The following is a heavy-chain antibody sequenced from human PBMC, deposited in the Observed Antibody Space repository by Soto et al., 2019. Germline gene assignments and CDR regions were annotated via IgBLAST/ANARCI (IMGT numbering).Heavy chain of an antibody. V-gene: IGHV3-30*18. CDR2: ISYDGSNK. D-gene: IGHD6-6*01. Sequence: PGGSLRLSCAASGFTFSSYGMHWVRQAPGKGLEWVAVISYDGSNKYYADSVKGRFTISRDNSKNTLYLQMNSLRAEDTAVYYCAKDPPSIAARLERYYYYGMDVWGQGTTVTVSS. J-gene: IGHJ6*02. CDR3: AKDPPSIAARLERYYYYGMDV. CDR1: GFTFSSYG.